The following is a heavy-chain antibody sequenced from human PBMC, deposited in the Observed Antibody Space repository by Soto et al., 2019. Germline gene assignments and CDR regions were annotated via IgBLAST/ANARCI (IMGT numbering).Heavy chain of an antibody. J-gene: IGHJ5*02. Sequence: ASVKVSCKASGYTFTSYTIQWVRQAPGQRLEWMGWISPYNVYTNYAQKLQGRVTMTTDTSTSTAYMELRSLRSDDTAVYYCARGKDFGVVIPSKTNWFDPWGQGTLVTVSS. V-gene: IGHV1-18*04. CDR2: ISPYNVYT. CDR3: ARGKDFGVVIPSKTNWFDP. D-gene: IGHD3-3*01. CDR1: GYTFTSYT.